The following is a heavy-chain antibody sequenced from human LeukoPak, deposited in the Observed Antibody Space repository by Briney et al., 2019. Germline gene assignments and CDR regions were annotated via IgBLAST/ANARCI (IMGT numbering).Heavy chain of an antibody. CDR2: ISYDGSNK. V-gene: IGHV3-30-3*01. CDR3: ARAQANSRSVSDNWFDP. Sequence: GGSLRLSCAASGFTFSSYAMHWVRQAPGKGLEWVAVISYDGSNKYYADSVKGRFTISRDNSKNTLYLQMNSLRAEDTAVYYCARAQANSRSVSDNWFDPWGQGTLVTVSS. J-gene: IGHJ5*02. CDR1: GFTFSSYA. D-gene: IGHD6-13*01.